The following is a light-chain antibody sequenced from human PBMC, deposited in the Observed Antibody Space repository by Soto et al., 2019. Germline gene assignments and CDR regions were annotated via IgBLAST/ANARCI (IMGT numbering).Light chain of an antibody. J-gene: IGKJ1*01. CDR3: HQYGGSPGT. CDR1: QSVSSNY. CDR2: DAS. V-gene: IGKV3-20*01. Sequence: EIVLTQSPGTLSLSPGERATLSCRASQSVSSNYLAWYQQRPGQAPRLLIYDASSRATGVPDRFSGSGSGTDFTLTISRLEPEDFAVYYCHQYGGSPGTLXQGTKV.